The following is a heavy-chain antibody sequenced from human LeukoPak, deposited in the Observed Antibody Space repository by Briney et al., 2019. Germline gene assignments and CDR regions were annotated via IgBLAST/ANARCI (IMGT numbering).Heavy chain of an antibody. J-gene: IGHJ4*02. Sequence: ASVKVSCKASGYTFTSYDINWVRQATGQGLEWMGWMNPNSGNTGYAQKFQGRVTITRNTSISTAYMELSSLRSEDTAVYYCARDHRGTKQLGFDYWGQGTLVTVSS. CDR1: GYTFTSYD. CDR3: ARDHRGTKQLGFDY. V-gene: IGHV1-8*03. CDR2: MNPNSGNT. D-gene: IGHD6-6*01.